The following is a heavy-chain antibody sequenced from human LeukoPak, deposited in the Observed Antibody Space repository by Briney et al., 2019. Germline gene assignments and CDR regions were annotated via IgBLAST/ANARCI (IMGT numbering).Heavy chain of an antibody. CDR2: ISSSGNTV. Sequence: GGSLRLSCAASGFTFSDYYMIWIRQAPGKGLEYISYISSSGNTVYYVDSVKGRFTISRDNAKSALYLQMNSLRAEDTAVYYCARDRYSWVYYFDYWGQGTLVTVSS. J-gene: IGHJ4*02. D-gene: IGHD1-20*01. CDR3: ARDRYSWVYYFDY. CDR1: GFTFSDYY. V-gene: IGHV3-11*04.